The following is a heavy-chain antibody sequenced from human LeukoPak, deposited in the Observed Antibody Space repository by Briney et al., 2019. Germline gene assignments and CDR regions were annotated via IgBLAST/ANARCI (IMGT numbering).Heavy chain of an antibody. D-gene: IGHD3-10*01. CDR2: ISYDGSNK. J-gene: IGHJ4*02. CDR3: AKEGIHYGSGSYYFDY. V-gene: IGHV3-30*18. Sequence: GRSLRLSCAASGFTFSSYGMHWVRQAPGKGLEWVAVISYDGSNKYYADPVKGRFTISRDNSKNTLYLQMNSLRAEDTAVYYCAKEGIHYGSGSYYFDYWGQGTLVTVSS. CDR1: GFTFSSYG.